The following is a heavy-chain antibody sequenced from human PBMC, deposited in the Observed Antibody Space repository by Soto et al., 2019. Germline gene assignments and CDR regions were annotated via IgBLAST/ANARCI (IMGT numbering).Heavy chain of an antibody. D-gene: IGHD3-10*01. CDR3: ARAINYCGSGFDP. CDR2: IYYSGST. CDR1: GASVSSTSYY. J-gene: IGHJ5*02. V-gene: IGHV4-31*03. Sequence: SETLSLTCSVSGASVSSTSYYWGWIRQPPGMGLEWIGYIYYSGSTYYNPSLKSRVTISVDTSKNQFSLKLSSVTAADTAVYYCARAINYCGSGFDPWGQGTLVTVSS.